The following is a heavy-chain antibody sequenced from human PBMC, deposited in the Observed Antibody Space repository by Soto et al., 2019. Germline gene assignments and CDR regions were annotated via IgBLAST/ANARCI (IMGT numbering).Heavy chain of an antibody. V-gene: IGHV4-39*01. Sequence: QVHLQESGPGLVKPSETLSPTCAVSGVSIHNSHSFWGWIRQPPGKGLEFIANVYYSGGAHYNPSFKSRVTISVDTATNQVSLRMSSVTAADTAAYFCGRVVEGATRHTDFDSWGQGTLVTVSS. CDR3: GRVVEGATRHTDFDS. CDR1: GVSIHNSHSF. J-gene: IGHJ5*01. D-gene: IGHD2-21*01. CDR2: VYYSGGA.